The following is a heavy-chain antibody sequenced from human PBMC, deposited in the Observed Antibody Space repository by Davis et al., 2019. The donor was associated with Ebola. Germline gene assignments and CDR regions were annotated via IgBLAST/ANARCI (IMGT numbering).Heavy chain of an antibody. Sequence: PGGSLRLSCAASGFTFSSYAMHWVRQAPGKGLEWVAVISYDGSNKYYADSVKGRFTISRDNSKNTLYLQMNSLRAEDTAVYYCASMVQGVIDYWGQGTLVTVSS. D-gene: IGHD3-10*01. J-gene: IGHJ4*02. V-gene: IGHV3-30-3*01. CDR3: ASMVQGVIDY. CDR1: GFTFSSYA. CDR2: ISYDGSNK.